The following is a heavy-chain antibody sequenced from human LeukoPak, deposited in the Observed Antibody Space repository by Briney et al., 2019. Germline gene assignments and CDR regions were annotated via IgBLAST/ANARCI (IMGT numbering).Heavy chain of an antibody. Sequence: GGSLRLSCAASGFTLSSYSMNWVRQAPGKGLEWVSSISSSSSYIYYADSVKGRFTISRDNAKNSLYLQMNSLRAEDTAVYYCARDPRDYYGMDVWGQGTTVTVSS. V-gene: IGHV3-21*01. J-gene: IGHJ6*02. CDR3: ARDPRDYYGMDV. CDR1: GFTLSSYS. CDR2: ISSSSSYI.